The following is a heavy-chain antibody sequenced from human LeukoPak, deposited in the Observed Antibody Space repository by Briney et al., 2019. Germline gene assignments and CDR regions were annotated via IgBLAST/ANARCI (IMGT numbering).Heavy chain of an antibody. CDR2: ISGDGGST. V-gene: IGHV3-43*02. J-gene: IGHJ4*02. CDR3: AKDPNDLNYYDSSGYYLGYFDY. CDR1: GFTFDDYA. D-gene: IGHD3-22*01. Sequence: GGSLRLSCAASGFTFDDYAMHWVRQAPGKGLEWVSLISGDGGSTYYADSVKGRFTISRDNSKNSLYLQMNSLRTEDTALYYCAKDPNDLNYYDSSGYYLGYFDYWGQGTLVTVSS.